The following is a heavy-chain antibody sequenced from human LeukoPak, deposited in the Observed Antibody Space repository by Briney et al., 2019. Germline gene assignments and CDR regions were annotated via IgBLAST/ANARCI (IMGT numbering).Heavy chain of an antibody. Sequence: SETLSLTCTVSGGSVSSYYWSWIRQPPGKGLEWIGYIYYSGSTNYNPSLKSRVTISVDTSKNQFSLKLSSVTAADTAVYYCARGRSYYYYMDVWGKGTTVTISS. J-gene: IGHJ6*03. V-gene: IGHV4-59*02. CDR3: ARGRSYYYYMDV. CDR2: IYYSGST. CDR1: GGSVSSYY.